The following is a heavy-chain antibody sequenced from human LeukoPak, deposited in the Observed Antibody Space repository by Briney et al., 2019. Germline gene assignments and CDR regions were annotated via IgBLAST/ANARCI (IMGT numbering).Heavy chain of an antibody. CDR3: ARDGITMVRGKDY. CDR2: ISSISSYI. V-gene: IGHV3-21*01. D-gene: IGHD3-10*01. J-gene: IGHJ4*02. Sequence: GGSLRLSCAASGSTFSSYSMNWVRQAPGKGLEWVSSISSISSYIYYADSVKGRFTISRDNAKNSLYLQMNSLRAEDTAVYYCARDGITMVRGKDYWGQGTLVTVSS. CDR1: GSTFSSYS.